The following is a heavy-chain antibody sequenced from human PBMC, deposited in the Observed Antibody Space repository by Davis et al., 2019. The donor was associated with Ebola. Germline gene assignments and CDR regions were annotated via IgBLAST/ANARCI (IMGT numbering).Heavy chain of an antibody. Sequence: SLRPSCSPSALTSSGSAMHWVRQASGKGLEWVGRIRSKANSYATAYAASVKGRFTISRDDSKNTAYLQMNSLKTEDTAVYYCTSAQPDYWGQGTLVTVSS. D-gene: IGHD1-14*01. CDR2: IRSKANSYAT. V-gene: IGHV3-73*01. CDR3: TSAQPDY. J-gene: IGHJ4*02. CDR1: ALTSSGSA.